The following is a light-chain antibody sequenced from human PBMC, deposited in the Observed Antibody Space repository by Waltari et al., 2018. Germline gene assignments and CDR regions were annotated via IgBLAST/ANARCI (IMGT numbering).Light chain of an antibody. CDR3: QQRSKWPWA. J-gene: IGKJ1*01. Sequence: EIVLTQSPATLSLSPGERATLSCRASQSVSSSLAWYQHKPGQAPRLLIYDASISVTGIPARCSGSGSGTDFTLTISRLEPEDFAVYYCQQRSKWPWAFGQGTKVEMK. CDR1: QSVSSS. CDR2: DAS. V-gene: IGKV3-11*01.